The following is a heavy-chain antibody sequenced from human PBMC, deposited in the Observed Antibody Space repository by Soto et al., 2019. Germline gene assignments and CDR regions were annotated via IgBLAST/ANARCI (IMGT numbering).Heavy chain of an antibody. D-gene: IGHD1-7*01. CDR3: ARDEDELRERRFAP. V-gene: IGHV1-69*01. CDR2: IIPIFGTA. CDR1: GGTFSSYA. Sequence: QVQLVQSGAAVKQPGSSVKVSCNAYGGTFSSYAISWVRQAPGHGLEWMGWIIPIFGTANYAQKFQGRVTMTADESTSTAYMELSSLRSEDTAVYYCARDEDELRERRFAPWGQGTLISVSS. J-gene: IGHJ5*02.